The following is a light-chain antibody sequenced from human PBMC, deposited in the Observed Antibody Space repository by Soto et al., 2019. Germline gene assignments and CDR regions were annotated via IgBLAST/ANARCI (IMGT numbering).Light chain of an antibody. CDR3: AAWDDSLTGHVV. CDR2: SND. Sequence: QSVLTQPPSPSGTPGQRVTISCSGSSCKIECNTVTWYQQLPGTAPKLLIHSNDQRPSGVPDRFSGSKSGTSASLAISGLQSEDEADYYCAAWDDSLTGHVVLGGGTKLTVL. CDR1: SCKIECNT. V-gene: IGLV1-44*01. J-gene: IGLJ2*01.